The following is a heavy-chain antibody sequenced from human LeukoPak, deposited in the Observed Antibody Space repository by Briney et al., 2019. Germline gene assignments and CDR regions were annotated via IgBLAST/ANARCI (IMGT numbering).Heavy chain of an antibody. Sequence: GGSLRLSCAASGFAFSSYAMNWVRQAPGKGLEWVSFISDGGYSAYYADSVKGRFTISRDNSRNTLYLQMNSLRAEDTAVYYCAKGYCSGGSCYSTPYYYYGMDVWGQGTTVTVSS. CDR2: ISDGGYSA. J-gene: IGHJ6*02. D-gene: IGHD2-15*01. CDR3: AKGYCSGGSCYSTPYYYYGMDV. V-gene: IGHV3-23*01. CDR1: GFAFSSYA.